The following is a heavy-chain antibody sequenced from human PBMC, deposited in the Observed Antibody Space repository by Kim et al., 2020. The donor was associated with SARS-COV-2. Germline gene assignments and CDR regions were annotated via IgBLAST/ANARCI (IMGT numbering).Heavy chain of an antibody. Sequence: LKSRVTISVDTSKNPFSLKLSSVTAADTAVYYCVRGYYDILTGYDDAFDIWGQGTMVTVSS. J-gene: IGHJ3*02. D-gene: IGHD3-9*01. CDR3: VRGYYDILTGYDDAFDI. V-gene: IGHV4-31*02.